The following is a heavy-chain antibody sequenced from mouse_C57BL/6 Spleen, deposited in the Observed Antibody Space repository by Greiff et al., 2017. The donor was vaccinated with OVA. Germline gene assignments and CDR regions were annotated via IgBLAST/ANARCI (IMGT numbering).Heavy chain of an antibody. CDR3: ARGGPGLDSSGVDY. Sequence: QVQLQQPGAELVKPGASVKMSCKASGYTFTSYWITWVKQRPGQGLEWIGDIYPGSGSTNYNEKFKSKATLTVDTSSSTAYMQLSSLTSEDSAVYYCARGGPGLDSSGVDYWGQGTTLTVSS. D-gene: IGHD3-2*02. CDR2: IYPGSGST. CDR1: GYTFTSYW. J-gene: IGHJ2*01. V-gene: IGHV1-55*01.